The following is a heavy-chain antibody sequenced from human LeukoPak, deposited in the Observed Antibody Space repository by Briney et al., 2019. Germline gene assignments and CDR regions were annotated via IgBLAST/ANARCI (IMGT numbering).Heavy chain of an antibody. CDR3: ALTTYFYDSSGRIDY. D-gene: IGHD3-22*01. CDR1: GFSLSTSGVC. J-gene: IGHJ4*02. V-gene: IGHV2-70*01. Sequence: SGPTLVKPTQTLTLTCTFSGFSLSTSGVCVSWIRQPPGQALDWLSLTDWDDDKYYSTSLKTRLTSSKDTSKNQVVLTLTNMDPVDTATYYCALTTYFYDSSGRIDYWGQGTLVTVSS. CDR2: TDWDDDK.